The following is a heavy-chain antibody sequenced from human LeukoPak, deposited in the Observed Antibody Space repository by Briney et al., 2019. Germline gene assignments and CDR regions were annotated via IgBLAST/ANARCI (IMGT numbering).Heavy chain of an antibody. CDR3: ARGGQLEFYSYYYMDV. Sequence: ASVKVSCKASGSTFTSYYMHWVRQAPGQGLAWMGIINPSGGSSNYAQKFQGRVTMTRDMSTSTVYMELSSLTSEDTAVYYCARGGQLEFYSYYYMDVWGKGTTVTVSS. V-gene: IGHV1-46*01. D-gene: IGHD6-13*01. CDR2: INPSGGSS. CDR1: GSTFTSYY. J-gene: IGHJ6*03.